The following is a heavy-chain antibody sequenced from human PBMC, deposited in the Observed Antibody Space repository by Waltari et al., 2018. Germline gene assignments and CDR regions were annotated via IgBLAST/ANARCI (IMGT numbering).Heavy chain of an antibody. Sequence: QVHLQQWGAGLLKPSETLSLTCGVYGGTLSGFYWSWIRQPPGKGLEWIGEISHSGYTTYTPSLKSRVTMSLDTSKSQFSLTLYSMTAADTAVYYWASLLLDTPPGSYYYYMDVWGKGTTVTVSS. CDR2: ISHSGYT. J-gene: IGHJ6*03. D-gene: IGHD3-3*01. CDR1: GGTLSGFY. V-gene: IGHV4-34*02. CDR3: ASLLLDTPPGSYYYYMDV.